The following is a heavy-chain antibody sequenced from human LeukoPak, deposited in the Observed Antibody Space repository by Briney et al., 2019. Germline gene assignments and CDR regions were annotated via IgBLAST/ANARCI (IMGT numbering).Heavy chain of an antibody. J-gene: IGHJ3*02. D-gene: IGHD1-26*01. Sequence: PGGSLRLSCAASGFTFSSYGMPWVRQAPGKGLEWVAVISYDGSNKYYADSVKGRFTISRDNSKNTLYLQMNSLRAEDTAVYYCAFSGGSSPGAFDIWGQGTMVTVSS. CDR1: GFTFSSYG. V-gene: IGHV3-30*03. CDR2: ISYDGSNK. CDR3: AFSGGSSPGAFDI.